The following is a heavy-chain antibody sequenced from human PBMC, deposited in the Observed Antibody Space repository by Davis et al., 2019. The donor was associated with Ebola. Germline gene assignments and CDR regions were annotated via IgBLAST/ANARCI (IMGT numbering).Heavy chain of an antibody. J-gene: IGHJ5*02. CDR2: IYYSGST. CDR1: GGSISSYY. D-gene: IGHD3-3*01. V-gene: IGHV4-59*12. CDR3: ARGRRFLEWLLIQSVWFDP. Sequence: SETLSLTCTVSGGSISSYYWSWIRQPPGKGLEWIGYIYYSGSTNYNPSLKSRVTISVDTSKNQFSLKLSSVTAADTAVYYCARGRRFLEWLLIQSVWFDPWGQGTLVTVSS.